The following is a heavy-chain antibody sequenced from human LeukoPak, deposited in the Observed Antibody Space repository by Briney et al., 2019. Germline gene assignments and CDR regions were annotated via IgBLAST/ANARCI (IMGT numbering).Heavy chain of an antibody. CDR1: GFTFSSYS. V-gene: IGHV3-21*01. CDR2: ISSSSSYI. CDR3: ARVTAIPMPAFDI. J-gene: IGHJ3*02. D-gene: IGHD2-21*02. Sequence: GGSLRLSCAASGFTFSSYSMNWVRQAPGEGLEWVSSISSSSSYIYYADSVKGRFTISRDNAKNSLYLQMNSLRAEDTAVYYCARVTAIPMPAFDIWGQGTMVTVSS.